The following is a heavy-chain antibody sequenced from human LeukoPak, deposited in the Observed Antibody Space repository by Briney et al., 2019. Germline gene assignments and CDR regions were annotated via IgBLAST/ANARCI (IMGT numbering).Heavy chain of an antibody. Sequence: PSETLSLTCAVYGGSFSGYCWSWIRQPPGKGLEWIGEINHSGSTNYNPSLKSRVTISVDTSKNQFSLKLSSVTAADTAVYYCARGQLAGTEFGYDYWGQGTLVTVSS. CDR3: ARGQLAGTEFGYDY. CDR2: INHSGST. J-gene: IGHJ4*02. V-gene: IGHV4-34*01. CDR1: GGSFSGYC. D-gene: IGHD6-19*01.